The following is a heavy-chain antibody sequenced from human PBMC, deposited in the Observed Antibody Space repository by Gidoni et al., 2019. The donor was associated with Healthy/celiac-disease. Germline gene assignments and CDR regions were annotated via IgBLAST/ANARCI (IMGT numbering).Heavy chain of an antibody. CDR3: ARGAYGDPPGY. D-gene: IGHD4-17*01. CDR1: GYSFTSYW. Sequence: EVHLVQSGAEGKLHGQSLTISCNGSGYSFTSYWIGCVRQMPGKGLECMGISYPGDSYTSYSPSFQGQVTISADKSISTAYLQWSSLKASYTAMYYCARGAYGDPPGYWGQGTLVTVSS. V-gene: IGHV5-51*01. CDR2: SYPGDSYT. J-gene: IGHJ4*02.